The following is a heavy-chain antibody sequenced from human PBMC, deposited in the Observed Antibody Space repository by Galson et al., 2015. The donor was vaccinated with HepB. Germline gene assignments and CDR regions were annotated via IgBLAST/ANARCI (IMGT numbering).Heavy chain of an antibody. J-gene: IGHJ4*02. CDR2: ISYDGSNK. D-gene: IGHD3-22*01. Sequence: SLRLSCAASGFTFSSYAMHWVRQAPGKGLEWVAVISYDGSNKYYADSVKGRFTISRDNSKNTLYLQMNSLRAEDTAVYYCARGADSSGYYFGMGLDYWGQGTLVTVSS. CDR3: ARGADSSGYYFGMGLDY. CDR1: GFTFSSYA. V-gene: IGHV3-30-3*01.